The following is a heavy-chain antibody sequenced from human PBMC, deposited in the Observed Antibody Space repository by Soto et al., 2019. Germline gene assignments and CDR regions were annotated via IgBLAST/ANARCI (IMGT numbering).Heavy chain of an antibody. V-gene: IGHV3-23*01. Sequence: PGLSXRLSGSVSVCTPTTTPFVVFRQPPGKGLEWVTTISGTASRTYYVDSVKGRFFISRDNYKNTVTLQMNNLKLDETDVYYCEISFRYFEKWGQGTRVTVSS. J-gene: IGHJ4*02. CDR3: EISFRYFEK. D-gene: IGHD3-9*01. CDR2: ISGTASRT. CDR1: VCTPTTTP.